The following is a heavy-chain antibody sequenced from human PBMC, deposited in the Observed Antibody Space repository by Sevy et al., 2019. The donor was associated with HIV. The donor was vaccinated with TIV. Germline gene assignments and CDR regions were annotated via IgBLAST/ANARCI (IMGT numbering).Heavy chain of an antibody. CDR3: ARQAYSNYVLFDY. CDR2: IYYSGST. V-gene: IGHV4-59*08. D-gene: IGHD4-4*01. Sequence: SETLSLTCTVSGGPISSYYWSWIRQPPGKGLEWIGYIYYSGSTKYNPSLKSRVTISVDTSKNQFSLKLSSVTAADTAVYYCARQAYSNYVLFDYWGQGTLVTVSS. CDR1: GGPISSYY. J-gene: IGHJ4*02.